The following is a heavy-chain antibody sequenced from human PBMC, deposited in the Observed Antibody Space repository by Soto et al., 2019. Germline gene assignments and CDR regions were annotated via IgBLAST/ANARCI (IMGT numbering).Heavy chain of an antibody. Sequence: EVQLVESGGGLVQPGGSLRLSCAASGFTVSSNYMSWVRQAPGKGLEWVSVIYSGGSTYYADSVKGRFTISRHNSKSTLYLQMNSSRAEDTAVYYSAREVGHGSFDPWGQGTLVTVSS. CDR2: IYSGGST. CDR1: GFTVSSNY. V-gene: IGHV3-53*04. CDR3: AREVGHGSFDP. D-gene: IGHD6-25*01. J-gene: IGHJ5*02.